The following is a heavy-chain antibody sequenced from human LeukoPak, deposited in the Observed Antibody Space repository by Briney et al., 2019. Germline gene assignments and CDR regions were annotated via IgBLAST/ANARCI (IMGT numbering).Heavy chain of an antibody. CDR3: ASGFPPGNGPRGSHAFDG. CDR2: INYGGST. Sequence: SETLSLTCAVSEMSFSAYYWNWVRQSPGKGLEWIGEINYGGSTKYTPSLEGRGTILIDTSKNQFSLKLTSVTAADTAVYYCASGFPPGNGPRGSHAFDGWGQGTMVTVSS. D-gene: IGHD2-8*01. V-gene: IGHV4-34*01. J-gene: IGHJ3*01. CDR1: EMSFSAYY.